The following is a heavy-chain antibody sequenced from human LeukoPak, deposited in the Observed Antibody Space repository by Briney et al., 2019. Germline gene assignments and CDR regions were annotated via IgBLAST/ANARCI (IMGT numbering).Heavy chain of an antibody. CDR2: ISSSSSYI. V-gene: IGHV3-21*01. Sequence: GGSLRLSCAASGFTFSSYSMNWVRQAPGKGLEWVPSISSSSSYIYYADSVKGRFTISRDNAKNSLYLQMNSLRAEDTAVYYCARDGAILRFLEWSDWGQGTLVTVSS. D-gene: IGHD3-3*01. CDR1: GFTFSSYS. CDR3: ARDGAILRFLEWSD. J-gene: IGHJ4*02.